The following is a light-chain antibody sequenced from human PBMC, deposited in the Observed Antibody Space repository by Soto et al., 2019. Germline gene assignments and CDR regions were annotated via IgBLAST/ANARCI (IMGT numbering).Light chain of an antibody. CDR3: SSYTTSSTHV. V-gene: IGLV2-14*03. Sequence: ALTQPASVSGSPGQSITISCTGTSSDVGYYNYVSWFQQHPGKAPRLVISDVTNRPSGVSNRFSGSKSGNTASLTISGLQAEDEAHYYCSSYTTSSTHVFGTGTKVTVL. CDR2: DVT. J-gene: IGLJ1*01. CDR1: SSDVGYYNY.